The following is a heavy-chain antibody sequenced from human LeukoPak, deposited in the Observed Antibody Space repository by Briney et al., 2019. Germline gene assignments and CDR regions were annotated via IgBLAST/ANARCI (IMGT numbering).Heavy chain of an antibody. V-gene: IGHV3-23*01. CDR2: ISSSGGST. J-gene: IGHJ4*02. CDR1: GFTLSNYA. D-gene: IGHD3-16*01. Sequence: GGTLRLSCAVPGFTLSNYAMSWVRQAPGKGLEWVSGISSSGGSTYYPDSVKGRFTISRDNSKNTLFLLMNSLRAEDTAVYYCAKDVMITFGPVMAPPFDYWGQGTLVTVSS. CDR3: AKDVMITFGPVMAPPFDY.